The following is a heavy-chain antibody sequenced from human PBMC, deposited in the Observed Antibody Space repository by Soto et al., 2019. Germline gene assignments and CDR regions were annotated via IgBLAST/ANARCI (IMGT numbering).Heavy chain of an antibody. D-gene: IGHD4-4*01. Sequence: ASVKVSCKASGYTFTSYAMHWVRQAPGQRLEWMGWINAGNGNTKYSQKFQGRVTITRDTSASTAYMELSSLRSEDTAVYYCARGLQWGYYYYYGMDVWGQGTTVTVS. V-gene: IGHV1-3*01. CDR1: GYTFTSYA. CDR2: INAGNGNT. CDR3: ARGLQWGYYYYYGMDV. J-gene: IGHJ6*02.